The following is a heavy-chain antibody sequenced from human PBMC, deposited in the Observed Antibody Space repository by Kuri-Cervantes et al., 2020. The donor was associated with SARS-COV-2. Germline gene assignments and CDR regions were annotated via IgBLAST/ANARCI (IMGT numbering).Heavy chain of an antibody. J-gene: IGHJ4*02. V-gene: IGHV3-33*01. CDR3: ARDRYYDSSGPMIDY. CDR1: GFTFSSYG. CDR2: IWYDGSNK. D-gene: IGHD3-22*01. Sequence: GESLKISCAASGFTFSSYGMHWGRQAPGKGLEWVAVIWYDGSNKYYADSVKGRFTISRDNSKNTLYLQMNSLRAEDTAVYYCARDRYYDSSGPMIDYWGQGTLVTVSS.